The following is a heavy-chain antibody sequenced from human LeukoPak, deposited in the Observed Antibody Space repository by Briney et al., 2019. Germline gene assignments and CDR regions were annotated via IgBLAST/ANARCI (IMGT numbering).Heavy chain of an antibody. CDR3: ARLLSPTAYTTLYYFDY. J-gene: IGHJ4*02. Sequence: SETLSLTCTVPGVSIRSYYWSWIRQPPGKGLEWIGYIFYSGSINYNPSLKSRVTISVETSKNQFSLKLNSVTAADTAVYYCARLLSPTAYTTLYYFDYRGQGTLVTVPS. CDR1: GVSIRSYY. CDR2: IFYSGSI. D-gene: IGHD3-16*01. V-gene: IGHV4-59*08.